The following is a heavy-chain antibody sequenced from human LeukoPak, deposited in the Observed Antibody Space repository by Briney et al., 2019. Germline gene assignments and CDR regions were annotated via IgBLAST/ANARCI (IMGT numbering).Heavy chain of an antibody. J-gene: IGHJ3*01. V-gene: IGHV3-7*01. D-gene: IGHD2-2*01. CDR2: IKEDGSEK. CDR1: GFTFSTLW. CDR3: VRDHGYCPSASCRGDAFDV. Sequence: PGGSLRLSCAASGFTFSTLWMSWDRQAPGEGLEWVAKIKEDGSEKYYVASVKGRFTTSRDNAKNSLSLQMHSLRDEDTAVYYCVRDHGYCPSASCRGDAFDVWGQGSMVSVSS.